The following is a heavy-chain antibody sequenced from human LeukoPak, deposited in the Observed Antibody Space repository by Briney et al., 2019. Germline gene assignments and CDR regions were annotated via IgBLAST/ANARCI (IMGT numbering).Heavy chain of an antibody. J-gene: IGHJ4*02. CDR1: GLTFTTYS. D-gene: IGHD2-2*01. V-gene: IGHV3-48*04. CDR3: APIHCSSTSCLHYFEY. Sequence: GGSLRLSCAASGLTFTTYSMNWVRQAPGKGLEWLSYISVSGNTIYYAVSVKGRFTISRDNAKNSLYLQMNRLRVEDTAVYYCAPIHCSSTSCLHYFEYWGQGTLVTVSS. CDR2: ISVSGNTI.